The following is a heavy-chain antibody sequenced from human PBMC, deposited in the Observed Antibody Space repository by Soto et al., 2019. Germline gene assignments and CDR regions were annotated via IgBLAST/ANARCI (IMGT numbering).Heavy chain of an antibody. J-gene: IGHJ2*01. CDR2: MNPNSGNT. CDR3: ARRMTWSLWCFDL. CDR1: GYTFKDYD. Sequence: QVQLLQSGAEVKKPGTSVRVSWRASGYTFKDYDINWVRRAPGQGLEWMGWMNPNSGNTAYARKFHDRITMTRSVSARTAFMELSSLTPEDTAVYYCARRMTWSLWCFDLWGSGTQVTVSS. D-gene: IGHD3-3*01. V-gene: IGHV1-8*01.